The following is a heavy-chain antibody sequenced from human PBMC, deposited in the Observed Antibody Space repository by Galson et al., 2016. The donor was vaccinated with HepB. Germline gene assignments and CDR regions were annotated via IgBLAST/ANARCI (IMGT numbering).Heavy chain of an antibody. D-gene: IGHD6-19*01. CDR3: ARYSSPICRSGCYLDAFDL. CDR1: GFTFSTYW. Sequence: SLRLSCAAPGFTFSTYWVTWVRQTPGKGLEWVANINRDGTRIHYVDSAKGRFTISRDNAKNTLYLQMDSLRGEDTTVYYCARYSSPICRSGCYLDAFDLWGQGTAVTVSS. CDR2: INRDGTRI. V-gene: IGHV3-7*03. J-gene: IGHJ3*01.